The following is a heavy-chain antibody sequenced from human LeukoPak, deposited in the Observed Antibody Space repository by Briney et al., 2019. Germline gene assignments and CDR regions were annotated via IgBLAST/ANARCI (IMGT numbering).Heavy chain of an antibody. Sequence: LGASVKVSCKASGYTFTGYYMHWVRQAPGQGLEWMGWINPNSGGTNYAQKFQGRVTMTRDTSISTAYMELSRLRSDDTAVYYCARVKTIYDSSGYYPTWGQGTLVTVSS. V-gene: IGHV1-2*02. J-gene: IGHJ5*02. CDR3: ARVKTIYDSSGYYPT. CDR1: GYTFTGYY. CDR2: INPNSGGT. D-gene: IGHD3-22*01.